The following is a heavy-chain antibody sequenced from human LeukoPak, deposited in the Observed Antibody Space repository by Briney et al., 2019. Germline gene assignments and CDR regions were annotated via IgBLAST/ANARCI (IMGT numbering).Heavy chain of an antibody. CDR2: ISTSSSYI. CDR3: ARATRGVASDFDY. Sequence: GGSLRLSCAASGFTFSSYGMHWVRQAPGKGLEWVSSISTSSSYIYYADSVKGRFTISRDNAKNSLYLQMNSLRAEDTAVYYCARATRGVASDFDYWGQGTLVTVSS. J-gene: IGHJ4*02. CDR1: GFTFSSYG. D-gene: IGHD2-15*01. V-gene: IGHV3-21*01.